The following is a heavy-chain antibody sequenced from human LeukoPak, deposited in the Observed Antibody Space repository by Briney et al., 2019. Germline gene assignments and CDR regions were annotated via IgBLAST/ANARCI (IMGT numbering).Heavy chain of an antibody. Sequence: ASVKVSCKASGYIFTDYYMHWVRQAPGQGLGWMGRINPKRGGTNYAQKFQGRVTLTRDTSISTAHMELSRLTSDDTAVYYCALLWFGELWTKDYWGQGTLVTVSS. J-gene: IGHJ4*02. V-gene: IGHV1-2*06. D-gene: IGHD3-10*01. CDR1: GYIFTDYY. CDR3: ALLWFGELWTKDY. CDR2: INPKRGGT.